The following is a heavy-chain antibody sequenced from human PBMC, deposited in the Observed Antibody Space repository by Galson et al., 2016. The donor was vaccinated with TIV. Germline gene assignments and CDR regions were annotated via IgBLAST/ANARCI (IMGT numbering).Heavy chain of an antibody. CDR2: IRHDGSER. V-gene: IGHV3-30*02. D-gene: IGHD2-8*01. Sequence: SLRLSCAVSTFTFRSYGMHWVRQAPGKGLEWVAFIRHDGSERFHPDSVKGRFTISRDNSKNTLDLQMNSLRAEDTAVYYCVKDRGYAENRGAFDYWGRGILVTVSS. J-gene: IGHJ4*02. CDR1: TFTFRSYG. CDR3: VKDRGYAENRGAFDY.